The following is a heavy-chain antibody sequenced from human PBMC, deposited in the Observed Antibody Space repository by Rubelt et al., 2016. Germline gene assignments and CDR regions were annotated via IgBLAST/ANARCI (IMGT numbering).Heavy chain of an antibody. CDR1: GYTFTSYG. CDR2: ISAYNGNT. J-gene: IGHJ4*02. Sequence: QVQLVQSGAEVKKPGASVKVSCKASGYTFTSYGISRVRQAPGQGLEWMGWISAYNGNTNYAQNRHGRTTITTATTTTTADMELRSVGAAEAAGYDCVGGEPVDYWGQGTLVTVSS. D-gene: IGHD3-10*01. CDR3: VGGEPVDY. V-gene: IGHV1-18*01.